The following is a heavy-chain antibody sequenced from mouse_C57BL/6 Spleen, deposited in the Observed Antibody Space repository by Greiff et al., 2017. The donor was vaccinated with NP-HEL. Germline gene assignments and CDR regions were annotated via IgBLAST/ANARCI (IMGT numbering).Heavy chain of an antibody. D-gene: IGHD2-2*01. CDR2: ISSGSSTI. Sequence: EVQLVESGGGLVKPGGSLKLSCAASGFTFSDYGMHWVRQAPEKGLGWVAYISSGSSTIYYADTVKGRFTISRDNAKNTLFLQMTSLRSEDTAMYYCARDLGVTPDYYAMDYWGQGTSVTVSS. CDR3: ARDLGVTPDYYAMDY. CDR1: GFTFSDYG. J-gene: IGHJ4*01. V-gene: IGHV5-17*01.